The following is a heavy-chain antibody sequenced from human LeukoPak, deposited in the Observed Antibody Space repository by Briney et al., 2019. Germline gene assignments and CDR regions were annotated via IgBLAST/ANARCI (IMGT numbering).Heavy chain of an antibody. CDR2: ISYSGST. CDR3: ARVGRGDYVWGSYSFDY. Sequence: PSETLSLTCTVSGDSISSYHWSWIRQPLGKGLEWIGYISYSGSTSCNPSLKSRVTISVDTSENQFSLKLSSVTASDTAVYYCARVGRGDYVWGSYSFDYWGQGTLVTVSS. D-gene: IGHD3-16*01. V-gene: IGHV4-59*01. J-gene: IGHJ4*02. CDR1: GDSISSYH.